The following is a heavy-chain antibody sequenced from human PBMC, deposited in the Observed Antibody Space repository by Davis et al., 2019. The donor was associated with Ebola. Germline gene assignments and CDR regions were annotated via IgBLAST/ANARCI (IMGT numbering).Heavy chain of an antibody. Sequence: GESLKIPCAASGFTFSSYWMHWVRQAPGKGLEWVSLILGSGGNTYYADSVEGRFTISRDNSKNTMYLQINSLRAEDTALYYCAKHRARYHLPTDYFDPWGQGTLVTVSS. D-gene: IGHD1-14*01. CDR2: ILGSGGNT. CDR3: AKHRARYHLPTDYFDP. J-gene: IGHJ5*02. CDR1: GFTFSSYW. V-gene: IGHV3-23*01.